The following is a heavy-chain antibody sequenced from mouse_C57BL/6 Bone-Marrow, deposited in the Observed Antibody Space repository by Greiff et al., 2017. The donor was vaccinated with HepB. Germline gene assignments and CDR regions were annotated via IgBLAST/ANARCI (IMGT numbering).Heavy chain of an antibody. Sequence: EVQRVQSGGGLVKPGGSLKLSCAASGFTFSSYAMSWVRQTPEKRLEWVATISDGGSYTYYPDNVKGRFTISSDNAKNNLYLQMSHLKSEDTAIYYSASDYYGSSYGSDWGQVTTVTVA. V-gene: IGHV5-4*01. CDR3: ASDYYGSSYGSD. D-gene: IGHD1-1*01. CDR1: GFTFSSYA. J-gene: IGHJ2*01. CDR2: ISDGGSYT.